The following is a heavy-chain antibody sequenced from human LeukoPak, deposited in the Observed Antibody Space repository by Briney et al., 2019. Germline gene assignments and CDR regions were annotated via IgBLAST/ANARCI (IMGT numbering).Heavy chain of an antibody. J-gene: IGHJ4*02. CDR1: GFTFSTYG. D-gene: IGHD6-19*01. CDR2: IRYDGSNK. Sequence: GGSLRLSCAASGFTFSTYGMHWVRQAPGKGLEWVAFIRYDGSNKYYADSVKGRFTISRDNSKSTLYLQMNSLRAEDTAVYYSAYTSAWSLGCWGQGTLVTVSS. CDR3: AYTSAWSLGC. V-gene: IGHV3-30*02.